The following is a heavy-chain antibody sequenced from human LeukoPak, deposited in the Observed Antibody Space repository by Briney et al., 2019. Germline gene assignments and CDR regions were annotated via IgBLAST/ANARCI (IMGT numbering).Heavy chain of an antibody. J-gene: IGHJ4*02. V-gene: IGHV3-74*01. CDR3: VTGLLETTNS. CDR1: GFTFGRYW. D-gene: IGHD1-1*01. CDR2: INFDGSST. Sequence: GGSLRLSCAVSGFTFGRYWMHWVRQAPGKGLVWVSRINFDGSSTFYADSVKGRFTISRDNAKNTLYLQMNSLRAEDTAVYYCVTGLLETTNSWGQGTLVTVPS.